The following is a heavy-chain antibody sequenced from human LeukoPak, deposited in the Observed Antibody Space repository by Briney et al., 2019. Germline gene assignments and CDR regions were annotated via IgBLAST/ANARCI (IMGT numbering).Heavy chain of an antibody. CDR1: GFTFSSYG. D-gene: IGHD5-18*01. CDR3: AKGRGYSYHPNWDY. CDR2: ISYDGSNK. Sequence: GGSLRLSCAASGFTFSSYGMHWVRQAPGKGLEWVAVISYDGSNKYYADSVKGRFTISRDNSRNTLYLQMNSLRAEDTAAYYCAKGRGYSYHPNWDYWGQGTLVTVSS. J-gene: IGHJ4*02. V-gene: IGHV3-30*18.